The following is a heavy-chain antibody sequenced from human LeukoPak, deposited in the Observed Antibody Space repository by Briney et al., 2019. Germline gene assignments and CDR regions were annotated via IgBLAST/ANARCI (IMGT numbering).Heavy chain of an antibody. Sequence: SETLSLTCAVYGGSFSGYYWSWIRQPPGKGLEWIGEINHSGSTNYNPSLKSRVTISVDTSMNQFSLKLSSVTAADTAVYYCARTYYYDSSGRYYYYMDVWGKGTTVTISS. CDR1: GGSFSGYY. CDR3: ARTYYYDSSGRYYYYMDV. J-gene: IGHJ6*03. V-gene: IGHV4-34*01. D-gene: IGHD3-22*01. CDR2: INHSGST.